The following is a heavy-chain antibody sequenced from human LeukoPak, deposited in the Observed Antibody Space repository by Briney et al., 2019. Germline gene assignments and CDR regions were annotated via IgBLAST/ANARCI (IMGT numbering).Heavy chain of an antibody. D-gene: IGHD3-10*01. CDR1: GGSISRYY. CDR2: IYTSGST. V-gene: IGHV4-4*07. J-gene: IGHJ5*02. Sequence: SETLSLTCTVSGGSISRYYWSWIRQPAGKGLEWIGRIYTSGSTNYNPSLKSRVTISVDTSKNQFSLKLSSVTAADTAVYYCARAPGSYYYGSGSYYNWFDPWGQGTLVTVSS. CDR3: ARAPGSYYYGSGSYYNWFDP.